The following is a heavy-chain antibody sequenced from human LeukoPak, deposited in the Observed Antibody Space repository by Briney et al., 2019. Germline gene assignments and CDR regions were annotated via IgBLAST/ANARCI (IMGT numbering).Heavy chain of an antibody. J-gene: IGHJ4*02. CDR2: INHSGST. V-gene: IGHV4-34*01. CDR3: ARGDPWYYYDSSGYNY. CDR1: GGSFSGYY. D-gene: IGHD3-22*01. Sequence: PSETLSLTCAVYGGSFSGYYWSWIRQPPGKGLEWIGEINHSGSTNYNPSLKSRVTISVDTSKNQFSLKLSSVTAADTAVYYCARGDPWYYYDSSGYNYWGQGTRVTVSS.